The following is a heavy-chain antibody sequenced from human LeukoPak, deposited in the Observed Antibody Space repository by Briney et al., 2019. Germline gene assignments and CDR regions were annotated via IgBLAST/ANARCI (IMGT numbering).Heavy chain of an antibody. V-gene: IGHV1-69*13. D-gene: IGHD4-17*01. CDR2: IIPIFGTA. J-gene: IGHJ6*03. Sequence: ASVKVSCKASGGTFSSYAISWVRQAPGQGLEWMGGIIPIFGTANYAQKFQGRVAITADESTSTAYMELSSLRSEDTAVYYCAILGAYGDYYYYYMDVWGKGTTVTISS. CDR3: AILGAYGDYYYYYMDV. CDR1: GGTFSSYA.